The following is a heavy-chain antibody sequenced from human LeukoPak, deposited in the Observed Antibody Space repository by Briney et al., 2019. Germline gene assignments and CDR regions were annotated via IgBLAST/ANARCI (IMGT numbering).Heavy chain of an antibody. CDR2: ISGSGGST. V-gene: IGHV3-23*01. Sequence: GGSLRLSCAASGCTFSSYAMSWVRQAPGKGLEWVSAISGSGGSTYYADSVKGRFTISRDNSKNTLYLQMNSLRAEDTAAYYCAKSAYYYGSGSSYFDYWGQGTLVTVSS. J-gene: IGHJ4*02. CDR1: GCTFSSYA. D-gene: IGHD3-10*01. CDR3: AKSAYYYGSGSSYFDY.